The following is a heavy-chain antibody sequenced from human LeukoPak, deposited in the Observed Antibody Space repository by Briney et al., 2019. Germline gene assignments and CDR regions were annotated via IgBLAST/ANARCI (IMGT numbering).Heavy chain of an antibody. V-gene: IGHV2-5*02. D-gene: IGHD6-13*01. J-gene: IGHJ4*02. CDR2: IYWDDEK. CDR1: GFSLSTSGVG. CDR3: AHSHGYGSSWSGFDS. Sequence: SGPTLVNPTQTLTLTCTFSGFSLSTSGVGVGWIRQPPGKALEWLALIYWDDEKRHSPSLKSRLTITKDTSKNQVALTMTNMDPVDTATYYCAHSHGYGSSWSGFDSWGQGTLVTVSS.